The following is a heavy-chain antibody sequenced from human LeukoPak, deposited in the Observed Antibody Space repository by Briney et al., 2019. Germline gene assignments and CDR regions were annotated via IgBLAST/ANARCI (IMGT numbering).Heavy chain of an antibody. J-gene: IGHJ5*02. CDR3: ARHDSWAGWFDP. Sequence: GGSLRLSCAASGFTVSDNYMSWVRQAPGKGLEWVSVIYSGGTTYSADSVKGRFTISRDNSKNTLYLQMNSLRAEDTAVYYCARHDSWAGWFDPWGQGALVTVSS. V-gene: IGHV3-53*01. CDR2: IYSGGTT. CDR1: GFTVSDNY. D-gene: IGHD3-22*01.